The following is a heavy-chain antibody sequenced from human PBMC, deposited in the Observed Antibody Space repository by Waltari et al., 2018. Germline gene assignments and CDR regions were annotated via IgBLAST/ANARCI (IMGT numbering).Heavy chain of an antibody. D-gene: IGHD2-21*01. CDR3: ARDCAEMWCADY. CDR2: INPNRGGT. J-gene: IGHJ4*02. Sequence: QVQLVQSGAEVKKPGASVKVSCKASGYTFTGYYMHWVRQAPGQGLEWMGRINPNRGGTNYAQKFQGRVTMTRDTSISTAYMELSRLRSDDTAVYYCARDCAEMWCADYWGQGTLVTVSS. V-gene: IGHV1-2*06. CDR1: GYTFTGYY.